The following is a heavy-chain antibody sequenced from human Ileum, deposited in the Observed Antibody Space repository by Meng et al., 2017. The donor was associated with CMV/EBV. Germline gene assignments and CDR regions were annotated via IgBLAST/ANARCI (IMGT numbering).Heavy chain of an antibody. V-gene: IGHV1-2*02. CDR2: IKPHSGDT. D-gene: IGHD5-12*01. CDR3: AREIIMAARAFGY. Sequence: QVQLAQAGTGVKKPGASVKVSGKASGYTFTDYYMHWVRQAPGQGLEWMGWIKPHSGDTKYEKKFQGRVTMTSDTSISTVYMELTRLTPDDTAIYYCAREIIMAARAFGYWGQGTLVTVSS. CDR1: GYTFTDYY. J-gene: IGHJ4*02.